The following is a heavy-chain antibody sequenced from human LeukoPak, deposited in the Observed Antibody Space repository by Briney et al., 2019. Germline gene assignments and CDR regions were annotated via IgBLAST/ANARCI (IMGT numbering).Heavy chain of an antibody. D-gene: IGHD1-26*01. CDR1: GFTFSSYE. J-gene: IGHJ5*02. V-gene: IGHV3-7*03. Sequence: PGGSLRLSCAASGFTFSSYEMNWVRQAPGKGLEWVANINQDGSEKYYVDSVKGRFTISRDNAKNSLYLEMNSLRAEDTALYYCARDVGATRDFVRFDPWGQGTLVTVSS. CDR3: ARDVGATRDFVRFDP. CDR2: INQDGSEK.